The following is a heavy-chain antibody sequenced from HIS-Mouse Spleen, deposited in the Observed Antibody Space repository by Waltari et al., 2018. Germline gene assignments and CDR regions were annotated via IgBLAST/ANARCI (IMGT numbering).Heavy chain of an antibody. Sequence: QLQLQESGPGLVKPSETLSLTCTVSGGPISSSSYYWGWIRQPPGKGLEWIGSIYYSGGTSYNPSLKSRVTISVDTSKNQFSLKLSSVTAADTAVYYCARKRTASGWFDPWGQGTLVTVSS. CDR3: ARKRTASGWFDP. V-gene: IGHV4-39*01. J-gene: IGHJ5*02. D-gene: IGHD2-21*02. CDR2: IYYSGGT. CDR1: GGPISSSSYY.